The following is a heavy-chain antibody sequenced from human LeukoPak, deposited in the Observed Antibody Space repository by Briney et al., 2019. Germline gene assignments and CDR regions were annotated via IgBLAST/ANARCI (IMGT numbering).Heavy chain of an antibody. CDR1: GFTFSTYG. J-gene: IGHJ4*02. V-gene: IGHV3-23*05. CDR3: AKRDASRYHYFDY. D-gene: IGHD3-22*01. CDR2: ITSTGSNT. Sequence: GGSLRLSCAASGFTFSTYGVSWVRQAPGKGLEWVSLITSTGSNTYYADSVKGRFTISRDNSKSTLYLQMNSLRAEDTAVYYCAKRDASRYHYFDYWGQGTLVTVSS.